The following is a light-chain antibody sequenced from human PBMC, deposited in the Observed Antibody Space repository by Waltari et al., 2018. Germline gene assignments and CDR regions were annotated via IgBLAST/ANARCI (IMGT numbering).Light chain of an antibody. V-gene: IGLV2-23*01. CDR1: TTDIGSYNL. CDR2: EAS. CDR3: CSYADSRTYV. J-gene: IGLJ1*01. Sequence: QSALTQPASVSGSPGQSITISCTGPTTDIGSYNLFSWYQHHPGKAPRRMIYEASKRPSGVSNRFSGSKSGNTASLTISGLQAEDEADYYCCSYADSRTYVFGTGTKVTVL.